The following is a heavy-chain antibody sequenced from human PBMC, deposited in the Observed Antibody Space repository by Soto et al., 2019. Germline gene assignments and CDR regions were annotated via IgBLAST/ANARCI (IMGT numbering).Heavy chain of an antibody. V-gene: IGHV4-39*01. D-gene: IGHD3-10*01. CDR1: GLSIGSHGDY. CDR2: TYFSGST. CDR3: ARHRSAPYGSGSYYNAYFET. J-gene: IGHJ4*02. Sequence: SETLSLTCSVSGLSIGSHGDYWGWVRQPPGKGLEWIGSTYFSGSTYYNPSFKSRVSISTDTSKNQFSLNLRSVTAADTAVYYCARHRSAPYGSGSYYNAYFETWGQGIPVTVS.